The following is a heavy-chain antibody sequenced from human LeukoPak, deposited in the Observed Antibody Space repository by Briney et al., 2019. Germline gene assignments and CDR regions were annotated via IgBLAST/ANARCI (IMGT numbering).Heavy chain of an antibody. CDR3: AGRHCSGGGCYFAGADPFDY. D-gene: IGHD2-15*01. Sequence: GGSLRLSCAASGFSVSGNYLTWVRQAPGKGLEWVSVIYSGGNIYYIESVKGRFTISRDTSKNTLYLQMNSLRAEDTAVYFCAGRHCSGGGCYFAGADPFDYWGQGTLVTVSS. V-gene: IGHV3-53*01. CDR2: IYSGGNI. J-gene: IGHJ4*02. CDR1: GFSVSGNY.